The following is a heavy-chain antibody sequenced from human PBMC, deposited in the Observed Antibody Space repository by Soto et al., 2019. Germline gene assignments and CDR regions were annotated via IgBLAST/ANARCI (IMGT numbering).Heavy chain of an antibody. CDR3: ARGPSGWFGYDY. V-gene: IGHV3-74*01. CDR2: INSGASTT. Sequence: GGSLRLSCSASGFTFSSSWMHWVRQAPGKGLVWVSRINSGASTTNYADSVKGRFTISRDNAKNTLYLQMDSLTAEDTAVYYCARGPSGWFGYDYWGQGTLVTVSS. CDR1: GFTFSSSW. J-gene: IGHJ4*02. D-gene: IGHD6-19*01.